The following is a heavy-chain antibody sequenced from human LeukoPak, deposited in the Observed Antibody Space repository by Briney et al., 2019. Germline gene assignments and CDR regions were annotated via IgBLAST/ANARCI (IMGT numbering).Heavy chain of an antibody. J-gene: IGHJ4*02. D-gene: IGHD6-13*01. V-gene: IGHV3-30*04. CDR3: PRDDYSRSHALDY. CDR1: GFTFSSYA. Sequence: GRSLRLSCAASGFTFSSYAMHWVRQAPGKGLEWVAVISYDGSNKYYADSVKGRFTISRDNSKNTLYLQMNSLRAEDTAVYYCPRDDYSRSHALDYWGQGTLVTVSS. CDR2: ISYDGSNK.